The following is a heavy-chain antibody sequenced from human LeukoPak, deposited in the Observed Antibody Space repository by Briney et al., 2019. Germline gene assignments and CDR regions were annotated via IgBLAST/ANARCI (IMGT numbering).Heavy chain of an antibody. D-gene: IGHD1-26*01. Sequence: PGRSLRLSCAASGFTFGKYAMHWARQAPGKGLEWVALISYDGSNKYYADSVKGRFTISRDNSKNTLYLQMNSPRAEDTAVYYCARHRSGSYSPDAFDIWGQGTMVTVSS. J-gene: IGHJ3*02. CDR1: GFTFGKYA. CDR2: ISYDGSNK. CDR3: ARHRSGSYSPDAFDI. V-gene: IGHV3-30*04.